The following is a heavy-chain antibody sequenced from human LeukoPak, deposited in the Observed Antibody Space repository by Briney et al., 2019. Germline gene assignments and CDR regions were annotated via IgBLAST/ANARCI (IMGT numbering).Heavy chain of an antibody. CDR1: GFTFSSYA. J-gene: IGHJ4*02. CDR3: AKGSGGSCFSPLDY. D-gene: IGHD2-15*01. CDR2: VCGSGGST. V-gene: IGHV3-23*01. Sequence: GGSLRLSCAASGFTFSSYAMNWVRQAPGKGLEWVSAVCGSGGSTYYADSVKGRFTISRDNSKNTLYLQMNSLRAEDTAVYYCAKGSGGSCFSPLDYWGRETLVTVSS.